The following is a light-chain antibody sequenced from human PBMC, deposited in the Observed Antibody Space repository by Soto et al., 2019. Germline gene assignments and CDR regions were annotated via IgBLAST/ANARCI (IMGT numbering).Light chain of an antibody. J-gene: IGLJ1*01. CDR3: AAWDDSLNGYV. V-gene: IGLV1-36*01. CDR1: SSNIGNNA. CDR2: YDD. Sequence: QSVLTQPPSVSEAPRPRVTISCSGSSSNIGNNAVNWYQQLPGKAPKLLIYYDDLLPSGVSDRFSGSKSGTSASLAISGLQSEDEADYYCAAWDDSLNGYVFGTGTKLTVL.